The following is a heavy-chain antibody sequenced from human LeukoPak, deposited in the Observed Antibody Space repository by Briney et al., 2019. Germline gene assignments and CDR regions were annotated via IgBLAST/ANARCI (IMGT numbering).Heavy chain of an antibody. J-gene: IGHJ6*02. CDR2: IVVGSGNT. CDR3: AADPDGSGWPREMDV. CDR1: GFTFTSSA. Sequence: SVKVSCKASGFTFTSSAVQWARQARGQRLEWIGWIVVGSGNTNYAQKFQERVTITRDMSTSTAYMELSSLRSEDTAVYYCAADPDGSGWPREMDVWGQGTTVTVSS. D-gene: IGHD6-19*01. V-gene: IGHV1-58*01.